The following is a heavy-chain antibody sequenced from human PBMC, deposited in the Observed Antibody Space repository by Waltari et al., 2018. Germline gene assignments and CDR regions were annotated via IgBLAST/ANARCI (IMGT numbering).Heavy chain of an antibody. J-gene: IGHJ6*02. Sequence: QVQLQQWGAGLLKPSETLSLTCAVYGGSFSGYSWSWIRQPPGKGLEWIGEINHSGSTNYNPSLKSRVTISVDTSKNQFSLKLSSVTAADTAVYYCASGKYYDFWSGFPALYGMDVWGQGTTVTVSS. V-gene: IGHV4-34*01. CDR3: ASGKYYDFWSGFPALYGMDV. CDR2: INHSGST. CDR1: GGSFSGYS. D-gene: IGHD3-3*01.